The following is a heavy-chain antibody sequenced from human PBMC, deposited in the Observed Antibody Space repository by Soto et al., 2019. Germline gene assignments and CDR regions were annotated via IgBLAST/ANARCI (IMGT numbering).Heavy chain of an antibody. D-gene: IGHD3-22*01. J-gene: IGHJ3*01. CDR3: AARTYDSSGFHF. CDR1: GLTLSGYA. Sequence: QVQLVESGGGVVQPGRSLRLSCVASGLTLSGYAMHWVRQAPGKGLEWLTVISYDGSRDYYADSVKGRFTVSRDNSENTLYLQMNSLRHEDTAVYYCAARTYDSSGFHFWGQGTTVTVSS. CDR2: ISYDGSRD. V-gene: IGHV3-30-3*01.